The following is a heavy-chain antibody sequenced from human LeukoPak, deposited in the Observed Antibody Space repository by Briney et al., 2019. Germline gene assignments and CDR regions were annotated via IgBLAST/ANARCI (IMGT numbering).Heavy chain of an antibody. D-gene: IGHD5-18*01. Sequence: PGGSLRLSCAASGFTFSSYGMHWVRQAPGKGLEWVAVISYDGSNKYYADSVKGRFTISRDNSKNTLYLQMNSLRAEDTAVYYCARGDPPMEIQPHGLGYWGQGTLVTVSS. CDR2: ISYDGSNK. CDR1: GFTFSSYG. V-gene: IGHV3-30*03. J-gene: IGHJ4*02. CDR3: ARGDPPMEIQPHGLGY.